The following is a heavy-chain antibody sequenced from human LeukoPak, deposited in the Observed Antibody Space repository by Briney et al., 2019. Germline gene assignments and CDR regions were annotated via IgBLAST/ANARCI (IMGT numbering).Heavy chain of an antibody. Sequence: SETLSLTCTVSGGSISSHYWSWIRQPPGKGLEWIGYIYYSGSTNYNPSLKSRVTISVDASKNQFSLKLSSVTAADTAVYYCARVLPGYYDSSGLDYWGQGTLVTVSS. CDR1: GGSISSHY. CDR3: ARVLPGYYDSSGLDY. J-gene: IGHJ4*02. D-gene: IGHD3-22*01. V-gene: IGHV4-59*11. CDR2: IYYSGST.